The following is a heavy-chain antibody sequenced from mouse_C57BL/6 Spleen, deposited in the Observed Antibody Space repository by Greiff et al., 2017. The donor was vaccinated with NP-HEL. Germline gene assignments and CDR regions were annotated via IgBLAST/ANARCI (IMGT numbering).Heavy chain of an antibody. Sequence: VKLKQSGPELVKPGASVKISCKASGYAFSSSWMNWVKQRPGKGLEWIGRIYPGDGDTNYNGKFKGKATLTADKSSSTAYMQLSSLTSEDSAVYFCARSLLHAMDYWGQGTSVTVSS. V-gene: IGHV1-82*01. D-gene: IGHD2-10*01. CDR1: GYAFSSSW. CDR2: IYPGDGDT. J-gene: IGHJ4*01. CDR3: ARSLLHAMDY.